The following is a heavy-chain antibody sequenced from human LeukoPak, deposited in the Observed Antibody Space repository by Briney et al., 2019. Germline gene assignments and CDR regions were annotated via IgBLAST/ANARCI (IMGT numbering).Heavy chain of an antibody. D-gene: IGHD2-21*02. CDR3: AKDLESGGDAFDI. V-gene: IGHV3-33*06. J-gene: IGHJ3*02. CDR2: IWYDGSNK. CDR1: GFTFSSYG. Sequence: TGGSLRLSCAASGFTFSSYGMHWVRQAPGKGLEWVAVIWYDGSNKYYADSVKGRFTVSRDNSKNTLYLQMNSLRAEDTAVYYCAKDLESGGDAFDIWGQGTMVTVSS.